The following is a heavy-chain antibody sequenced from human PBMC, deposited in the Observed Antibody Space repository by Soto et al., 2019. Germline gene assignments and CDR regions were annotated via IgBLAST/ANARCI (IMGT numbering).Heavy chain of an antibody. D-gene: IGHD3-22*01. CDR3: ARMDSSALGIDY. CDR2: IYPGDSDT. J-gene: IGHJ4*02. Sequence: PGESLKISCKGSGYSFTSNWIGWVRQMPGKGLEWMGIIYPGDSDTRYSPPFQGQVTISADKSISTAYLQWSRLKASDSAMYYCARMDSSALGIDYWRQGTLVTVSS. V-gene: IGHV5-51*01. CDR1: GYSFTSNW.